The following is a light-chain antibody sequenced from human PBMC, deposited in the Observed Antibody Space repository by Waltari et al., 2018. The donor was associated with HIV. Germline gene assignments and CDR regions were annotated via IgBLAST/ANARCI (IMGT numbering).Light chain of an antibody. J-gene: IGLJ2*01. CDR2: GNK. V-gene: IGLV1-40*01. CDR1: SSTIGADYD. CDR3: QSYDISLSASVV. Sequence: QSMLTQPPSVSGAPGQRVTISCTGSSSTIGADYDVHWYQQIPGTAPKLLIPGNKKRPSGVPDRFSASKSGTSASLTISGLQAEDEADYFCQSYDISLSASVVFGGGTRLTVL.